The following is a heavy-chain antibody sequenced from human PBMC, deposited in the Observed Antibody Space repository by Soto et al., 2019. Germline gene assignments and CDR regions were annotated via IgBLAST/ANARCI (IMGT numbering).Heavy chain of an antibody. CDR1: TGSVSSGSYY. CDR3: AAYNWNYYFEP. V-gene: IGHV4-61*01. J-gene: IGHJ5*02. D-gene: IGHD1-7*01. CDR2: IYYSGST. Sequence: KTSETLSLTCTVSTGSVSSGSYYWSWIRQPPGKGLEWIGDIYYSGSTTYNPSLQSRVTISLDTSNNQFSLNLNSVTTADTAVYYCAAYNWNYYFEPWGQGILVTVSS.